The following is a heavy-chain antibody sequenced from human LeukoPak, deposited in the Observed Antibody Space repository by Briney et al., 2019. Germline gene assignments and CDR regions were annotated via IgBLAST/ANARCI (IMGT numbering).Heavy chain of an antibody. V-gene: IGHV1-2*02. J-gene: IGHJ4*03. Sequence: ASVKVSCKASGYSFTGFYMHWVRQAPGQGLEWMAWINPDSGATKSAPKFQGRVTLTRDTSINTVYMELRGLRSDDTAVYYCATAALYGGYDFDFCGQGTLVSVSS. CDR2: INPDSGAT. CDR3: ATAALYGGYDFDF. D-gene: IGHD5-12*01. CDR1: GYSFTGFY.